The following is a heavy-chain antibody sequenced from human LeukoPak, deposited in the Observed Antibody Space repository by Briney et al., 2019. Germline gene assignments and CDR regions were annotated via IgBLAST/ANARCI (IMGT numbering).Heavy chain of an antibody. D-gene: IGHD2-2*01. Sequence: GGSLRLSCAASGFTFSNYAMSWVRQAPGKGLEWVSTISATGGSTYYADSVKGHFTISRDNSKNTLYLQLNSLRAEDTAVYYCAKHGYCSSTSCLLGLGYYYYYYMYVWXXXTTLTVSS. CDR3: AKHGYCSSTSCLLGLGYYYYYYMYV. J-gene: IGHJ6*03. CDR1: GFTFSNYA. V-gene: IGHV3-23*01. CDR2: ISATGGST.